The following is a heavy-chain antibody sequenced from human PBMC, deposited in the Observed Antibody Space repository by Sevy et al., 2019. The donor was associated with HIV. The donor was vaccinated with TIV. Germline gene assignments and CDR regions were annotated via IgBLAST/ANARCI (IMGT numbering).Heavy chain of an antibody. CDR1: GFTFSTYW. D-gene: IGHD3-3*01. Sequence: GGSPRLSCAASGFTFSTYWMSWVRQAPGKGLEWVANIRQDGSEKYYVDSVKGRFTISKDNAKNSLYLQMNSLRAEDTAVYYCARDVTTAIFGVLRDYGMDVWGQGTTVTVSS. V-gene: IGHV3-7*01. J-gene: IGHJ6*02. CDR2: IRQDGSEK. CDR3: ARDVTTAIFGVLRDYGMDV.